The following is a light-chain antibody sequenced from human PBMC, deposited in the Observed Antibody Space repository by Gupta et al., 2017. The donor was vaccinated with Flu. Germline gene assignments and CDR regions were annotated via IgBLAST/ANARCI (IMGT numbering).Light chain of an antibody. J-gene: IGLJ2*01. CDR2: LECSGSN. CDR3: ETWDSNTRV. V-gene: IGLV4-60*03. Sequence: PVLTPIYSASACLGCSVKITCTLSSGHRSSIIAWHQQQPGNAPRFLMNLECSGSNNKGGGVPDRFSDSISGADRYLTISNGHAEDEADYYCETWDSNTRVFGGGTKLTVL. CDR1: SGHRSSI.